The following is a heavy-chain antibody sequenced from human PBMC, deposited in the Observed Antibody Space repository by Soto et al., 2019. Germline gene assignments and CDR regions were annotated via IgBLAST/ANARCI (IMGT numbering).Heavy chain of an antibody. Sequence: PSETLSLTCTVSGGSISSGGYYWSWIRQPPGKGLEWIGEINHSGSTNYNPSLKSRVTISVDTSKNQFSLKLSSVTAADTAVYYCARGGAGWELTGYYYYGMDVWGQGTTVTVSS. CDR1: GGSISSGGYY. V-gene: IGHV4-39*07. CDR3: ARGGAGWELTGYYYYGMDV. D-gene: IGHD1-26*01. J-gene: IGHJ6*02. CDR2: INHSGST.